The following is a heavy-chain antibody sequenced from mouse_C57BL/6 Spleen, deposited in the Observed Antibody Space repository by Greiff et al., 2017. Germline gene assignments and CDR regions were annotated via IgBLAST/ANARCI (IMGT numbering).Heavy chain of an antibody. CDR2: IDPSDSNT. CDR3: ARHYDVYGYARDY. J-gene: IGHJ4*01. D-gene: IGHD2-3*01. V-gene: IGHV1-69*01. Sequence: VQLQQPGAELVMPGASVKLSCKASGYTFTSYWMNWVKQRPGQGLEWIGEIDPSDSNTNYNQKFKGKSTLTVDKSSSAAYMQLRSMTSEYSAVYYCARHYDVYGYARDYWGQGTSVTVSS. CDR1: GYTFTSYW.